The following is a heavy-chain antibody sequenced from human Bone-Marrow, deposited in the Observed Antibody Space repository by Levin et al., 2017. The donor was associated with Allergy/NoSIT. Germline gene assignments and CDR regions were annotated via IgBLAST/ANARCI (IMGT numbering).Heavy chain of an antibody. J-gene: IGHJ4*02. CDR1: GASFNDHY. CDR2: INHTGST. Sequence: SETLSLTCAVSGASFNDHYWSWIRQPPGKGLEWIGEINHTGSTKYNPSLKSRVTISMDTSKNLFSLRLISVTAADTALYFCARGRTMFGAVAPFDSWGQGTLVTVSS. D-gene: IGHD3-3*01. V-gene: IGHV4-34*01. CDR3: ARGRTMFGAVAPFDS.